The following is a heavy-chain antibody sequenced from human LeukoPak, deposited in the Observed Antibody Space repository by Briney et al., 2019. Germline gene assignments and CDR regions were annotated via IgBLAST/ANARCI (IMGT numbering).Heavy chain of an antibody. V-gene: IGHV1-69*13. CDR3: ARDLGYGGNSAWFDP. CDR2: IIPIFGTA. Sequence: SVKVSCKXSGGTFSSYAISWVRQAPGQGLERMGGIIPIFGTANYSQKFQGRVTITADESTSTAYMELSSLRSEDTAVYYCARDLGYGGNSAWFDPWGQGTLVTVSS. CDR1: GGTFSSYA. J-gene: IGHJ5*02. D-gene: IGHD4-23*01.